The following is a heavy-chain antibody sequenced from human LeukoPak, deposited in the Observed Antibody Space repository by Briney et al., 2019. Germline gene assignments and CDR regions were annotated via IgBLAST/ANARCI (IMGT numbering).Heavy chain of an antibody. CDR3: ARILRSQYYFDY. D-gene: IGHD3-16*01. V-gene: IGHV4-39*01. CDR2: MFYRGNT. Sequence: PSETLSLTCTVSGGSVSSSGDYWGCVRQPPGKGLEWIGSMFYRGNTYYNPSLKSRVTISVDTYQVSLKLTSVTAADTAVYYCARILRSQYYFDYWGQGALVTVSS. CDR1: GGSVSSSGDY. J-gene: IGHJ4*02.